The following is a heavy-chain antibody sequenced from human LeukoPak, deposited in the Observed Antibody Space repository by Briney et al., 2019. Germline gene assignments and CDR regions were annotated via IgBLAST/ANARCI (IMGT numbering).Heavy chain of an antibody. CDR3: AGGVQGAGPFDY. J-gene: IGHJ4*02. V-gene: IGHV3-11*01. CDR2: ISNSGSLI. D-gene: IGHD3-16*01. CDR1: GFTFSDYY. Sequence: GGSLRLSCAASGFTFSDYYMSWIRQAPGKGLEWLSYISNSGSLIYYTDSVKGRFTISRDNAKNSLYLQMNSLRAEDTAVYYCAGGVQGAGPFDYWCQGTLVTVSS.